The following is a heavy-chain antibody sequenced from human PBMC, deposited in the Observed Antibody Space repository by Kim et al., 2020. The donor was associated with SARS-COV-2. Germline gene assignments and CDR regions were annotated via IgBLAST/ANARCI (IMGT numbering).Heavy chain of an antibody. CDR1: GFTFSRYS. D-gene: IGHD5-18*01. V-gene: IGHV3-21*01. Sequence: GGSPRLSCTTSGFTFSRYSINWGRQAPGRGLEWVSSISSTTGYIEYGDSGKGRFTISRDNAKNSLYLQMNSLRAEDTAVYFCAREVDRAMVGSCYPYYYG. J-gene: IGHJ6*01. CDR2: ISSTTGYI. CDR3: AREVDRAMVGSCYPYYYG.